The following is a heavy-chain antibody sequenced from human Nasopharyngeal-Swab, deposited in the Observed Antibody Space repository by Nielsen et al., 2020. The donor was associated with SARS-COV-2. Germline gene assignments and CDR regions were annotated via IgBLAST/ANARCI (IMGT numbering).Heavy chain of an antibody. V-gene: IGHV3-66*01. J-gene: IGHJ4*02. Sequence: GESLKISCAASGFTVSSNYMSWVRQAPGKGLEWVSVIYSGGSTYYADSVKGRFTISRDNSKNTLYLQMNSLRAEDTAVCYCARGFASSLRWGQGTLVTVSS. CDR3: ARGFASSLR. D-gene: IGHD5/OR15-5a*01. CDR1: GFTVSSNY. CDR2: IYSGGST.